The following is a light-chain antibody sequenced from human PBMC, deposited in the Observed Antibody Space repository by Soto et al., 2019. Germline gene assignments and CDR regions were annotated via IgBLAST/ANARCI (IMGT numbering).Light chain of an antibody. CDR3: CSYAGSSTFYV. CDR1: ISDVGSYNL. J-gene: IGLJ1*01. CDR2: EGS. V-gene: IGLV2-23*01. Sequence: HSPLTQPASVSGSPGQSITTSCTGTISDVGSYNLVPWYQQHPGKAPKLMIYEGSKRPSGVSNRFSGSKSGNTASLTISGLQAEDEADYYCCSYAGSSTFYVFGTGTRSPS.